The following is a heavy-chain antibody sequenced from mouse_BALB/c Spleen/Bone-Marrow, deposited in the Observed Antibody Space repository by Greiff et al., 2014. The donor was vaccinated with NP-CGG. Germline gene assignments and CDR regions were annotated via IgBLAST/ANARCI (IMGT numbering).Heavy chain of an antibody. V-gene: IGHV5-17*02. Sequence: ESGGGLVQPGGSRKLSCAVSGFTFSSFGMHWVRQAPEKGLEWVAYISSGSTSIFYADTLKGRFTISRDNPKNTLFLQMTSLRSEDTAMYYCARSRGNWDDFDYWGQGTTLTVSS. CDR2: ISSGSTSI. CDR1: GFTFSSFG. J-gene: IGHJ2*01. D-gene: IGHD4-1*01. CDR3: ARSRGNWDDFDY.